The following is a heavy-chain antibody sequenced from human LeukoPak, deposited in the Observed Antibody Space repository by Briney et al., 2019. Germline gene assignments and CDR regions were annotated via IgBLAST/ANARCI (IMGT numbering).Heavy chain of an antibody. J-gene: IGHJ4*02. CDR3: ARSSSWEEY. CDR2: INPSGGST. Sequence: AASVKVSCKASGYTFTSYYMHWVRQAPGQGLEWMGIINPSGGSTSYAQKFQGGVTMTRDTSPSAVYMELSSLRSEDTAVYYCARSSSWEEYWGQGTLVTVSS. D-gene: IGHD6-13*01. V-gene: IGHV1-46*01. CDR1: GYTFTSYY.